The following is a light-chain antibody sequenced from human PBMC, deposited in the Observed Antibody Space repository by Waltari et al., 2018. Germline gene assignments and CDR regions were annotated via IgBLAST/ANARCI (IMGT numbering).Light chain of an antibody. J-gene: IGLJ3*02. V-gene: IGLV2-14*03. CDR2: DVS. CDR1: SSDVGINSF. Sequence: QSALTQPASVSGSPGQPITVSCTGISSDVGINSFASWYQHHPGNAPKVVIYDVSYRPSGVSDRFSGSKSGNTASLTISGLQAEDEADYYCSSYTSNSAVFGGGTKVTVL. CDR3: SSYTSNSAV.